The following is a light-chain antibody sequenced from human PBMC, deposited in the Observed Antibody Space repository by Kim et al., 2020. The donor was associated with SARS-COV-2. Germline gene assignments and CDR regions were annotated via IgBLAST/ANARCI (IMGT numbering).Light chain of an antibody. Sequence: QPVLTQPPSVSGAPGQRVTISCTGSSSNIGAGYDVHWYRQLPGTAPKVLIYGNSNRPSGVPDRYSGSKSGTSASLAITGLQAKDEADYYCQSYDTSLSGGVFGGGTQLTVL. J-gene: IGLJ3*02. CDR3: QSYDTSLSGGV. CDR1: SSNIGAGYD. V-gene: IGLV1-40*01. CDR2: GNS.